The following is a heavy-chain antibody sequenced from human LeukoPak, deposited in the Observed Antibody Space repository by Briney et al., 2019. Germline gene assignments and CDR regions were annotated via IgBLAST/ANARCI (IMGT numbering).Heavy chain of an antibody. V-gene: IGHV3-73*01. CDR3: TRPVVTDTFDI. D-gene: IGHD2-21*02. CDR1: GFTFSGSA. J-gene: IGHJ3*02. CDR2: IRSKANSYAT. Sequence: PGRSLRLSCAASGFTFSGSAMHWVRQASGKGLEWVGRIRSKANSYATAYAASVKGRFTISRDDSKNTAYLQMNSLKTEDTAVYYCTRPVVTDTFDIWGQGTMVTVSS.